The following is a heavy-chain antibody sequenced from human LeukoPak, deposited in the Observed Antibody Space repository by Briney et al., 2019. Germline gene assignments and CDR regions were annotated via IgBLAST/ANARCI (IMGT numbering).Heavy chain of an antibody. Sequence: SETLSLTCTVSGGSISSGSYYWSWIRQPAGKGLEWIGRIYTSGSTNYNPSLKSRVTISVDTSKNQFSLKLSSVTAADTAVYYCARGQGYDFWSGYLYYFDYWGQGTLVTVSS. D-gene: IGHD3-3*01. CDR1: GGSISSGSYY. J-gene: IGHJ4*02. CDR3: ARGQGYDFWSGYLYYFDY. CDR2: IYTSGST. V-gene: IGHV4-61*02.